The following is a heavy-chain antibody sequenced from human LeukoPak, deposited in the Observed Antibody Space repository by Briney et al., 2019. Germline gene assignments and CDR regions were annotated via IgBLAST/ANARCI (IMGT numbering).Heavy chain of an antibody. CDR3: ARYYDTNGDAFDV. V-gene: IGHV4-30-4*07. Sequence: SETLSLTCAVSGGSIRSGGVAWTWIRQTAEKGLEWIGHMYYSGTTDYSPSLKSRVTMSVYTSKNQFSLRLTSVTAADTAVYYCARYYDTNGDAFDVWGQGTLVTVSS. D-gene: IGHD3-9*01. CDR2: MYYSGTT. CDR1: GGSIRSGGVA. J-gene: IGHJ3*01.